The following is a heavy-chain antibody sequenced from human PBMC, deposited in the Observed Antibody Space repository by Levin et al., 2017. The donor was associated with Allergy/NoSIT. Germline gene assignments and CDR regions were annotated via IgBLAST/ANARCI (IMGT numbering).Heavy chain of an antibody. V-gene: IGHV3-64D*06. CDR2: ISGDGGST. J-gene: IGHJ4*02. CDR1: GFTFSTYA. Sequence: GGSLRLSCSVSGFTFSTYAMYWVRQTPGKGLEYISVISGDGGSTHYADSVKGRLTISRDNSKNTLFLQMNSLRPEDTAVYYCVKGVGSGNYSLDYWGQGTLVTVSS. D-gene: IGHD3-10*01. CDR3: VKGVGSGNYSLDY.